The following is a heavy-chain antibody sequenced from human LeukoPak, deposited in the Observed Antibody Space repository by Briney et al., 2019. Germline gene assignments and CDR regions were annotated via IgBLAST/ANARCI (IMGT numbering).Heavy chain of an antibody. CDR3: ARDQLGSVGEY. D-gene: IGHD1-26*01. Sequence: PSETLSLTCTVSGGSINNYYWSWIRQPPGKGLEWIGYIYYSGSTNSNPSLKSRVIISVDTSTNQLSLKLHSVTAADTAVYYCARDQLGSVGEYWGRGTLVTVSS. CDR1: GGSINNYY. V-gene: IGHV4-59*01. J-gene: IGHJ4*02. CDR2: IYYSGST.